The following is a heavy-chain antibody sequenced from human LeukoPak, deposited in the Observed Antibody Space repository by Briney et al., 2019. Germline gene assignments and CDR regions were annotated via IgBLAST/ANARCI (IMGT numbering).Heavy chain of an antibody. V-gene: IGHV4-30-2*01. Sequence: SETLSLTCAVSGGSISSGGYSWSWIRQPPGKGLEWIGYIYHSGSTYYNPSLKSRVTISVDRSKNQFFLKLSSVTAADTAVYYCAASYYYGSGSAVDAFDIWGQGTMVTVSS. CDR1: GGSISSGGYS. D-gene: IGHD3-10*01. CDR3: AASYYYGSGSAVDAFDI. CDR2: IYHSGST. J-gene: IGHJ3*02.